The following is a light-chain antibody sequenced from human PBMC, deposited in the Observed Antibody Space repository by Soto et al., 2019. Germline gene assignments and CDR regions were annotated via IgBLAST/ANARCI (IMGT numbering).Light chain of an antibody. CDR1: QSISSSY. CDR2: GAS. CDR3: QQYGISSHT. J-gene: IGKJ2*01. Sequence: EVVLTQSPGTLSLSPGERATLSCRASQSISSSYLAWYQQRPGQAPRLLIHGASSRATGIPDRFSVSGSGTDFTLTISRLEPDDFEVYYCQQYGISSHTFGQGTKLEIK. V-gene: IGKV3-20*01.